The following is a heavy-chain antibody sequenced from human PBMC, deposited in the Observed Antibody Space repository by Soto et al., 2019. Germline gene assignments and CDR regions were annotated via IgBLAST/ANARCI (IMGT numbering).Heavy chain of an antibody. J-gene: IGHJ4*02. CDR3: ARESEDLTSNFDY. V-gene: IGHV3-21*06. CDR1: GFTFTRYS. CDR2: ISSTTNYI. Sequence: GGALRLSCAASGFTFTRYSMNWVRHSPGKGLEWVSSISSTTNYIYYGDSMKGRFTISRDNAKNSLYLEMNSLRAEDTAVYYCARESEDLTSNFDYWGQGTLVTVSA.